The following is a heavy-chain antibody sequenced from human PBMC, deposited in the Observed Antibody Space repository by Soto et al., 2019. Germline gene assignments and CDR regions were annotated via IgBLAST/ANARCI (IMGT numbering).Heavy chain of an antibody. V-gene: IGHV1-2*02. CDR2: INPNSGGT. J-gene: IGHJ5*02. CDR1: GYTFTGYY. D-gene: IGHD2-2*01. CDR3: ARAGIAVVPAAIDGAHDWFDP. Sequence: ASVKVSCKASGYTFTGYYMHWVRQAPGQGLEWMGWINPNSGGTNYAQKFQGRVTMTRDTSISTAYMELSRLRSDDTAVYYCARAGIAVVPAAIDGAHDWFDPWGQGTLVTVSS.